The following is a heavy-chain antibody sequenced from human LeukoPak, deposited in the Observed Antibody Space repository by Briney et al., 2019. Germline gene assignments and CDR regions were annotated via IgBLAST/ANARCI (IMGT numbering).Heavy chain of an antibody. J-gene: IGHJ3*02. V-gene: IGHV1-18*01. CDR2: ISAYNGNT. Sequence: GASVKVSRKASGYTFTSYGVSWVRQAPGQGLEWMGWISAYNGNTNYARKFQGRVTMTTDTSTSTAYMELRSLRSDDTAVYYCARDGQYYYDSSGYFLTPDAFDIWGQGTMVTVSS. D-gene: IGHD3-22*01. CDR3: ARDGQYYYDSSGYFLTPDAFDI. CDR1: GYTFTSYG.